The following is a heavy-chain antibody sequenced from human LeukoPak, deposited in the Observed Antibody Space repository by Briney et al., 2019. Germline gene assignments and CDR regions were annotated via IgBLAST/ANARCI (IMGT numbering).Heavy chain of an antibody. CDR1: GFTVSSNY. Sequence: GGSLRLSCAASGFTVSSNYMSWVRQAPGKGLEWFSVIYSGGSTYYADSVKGRFTISRDNSKNTLYLQMNSLRAEDTAVYYCARDHDILTGYYFDYWGQGTLVTVSS. J-gene: IGHJ4*02. D-gene: IGHD3-9*01. CDR3: ARDHDILTGYYFDY. V-gene: IGHV3-66*01. CDR2: IYSGGST.